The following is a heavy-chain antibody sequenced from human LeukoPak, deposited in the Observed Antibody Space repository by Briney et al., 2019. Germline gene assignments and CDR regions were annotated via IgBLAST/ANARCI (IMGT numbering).Heavy chain of an antibody. V-gene: IGHV7-4-1*02. CDR1: GYTFTSYD. CDR2: INTNTGNP. J-gene: IGHJ4*02. CDR3: AREADIAVADDSWDY. Sequence: ASVKVSCKASGYTFTSYDKDCVRQAPGPGLDWMGWINTNTGNPTYAQGFTGRFVFSLDTSVSTAYLQISSLKAEDTAVYYCAREADIAVADDSWDYWGQGTLVTVSS. D-gene: IGHD6-19*01.